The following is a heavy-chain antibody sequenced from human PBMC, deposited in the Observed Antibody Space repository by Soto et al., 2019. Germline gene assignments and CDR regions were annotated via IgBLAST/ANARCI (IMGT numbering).Heavy chain of an antibody. D-gene: IGHD1-26*01. J-gene: IGHJ4*02. Sequence: SETLSLTCTVSGGSVSSGSYYWSWIRQPPGKGLEWIGYIYYSGSTNYNPSLKSRVTISVDTSKNQFSLKLSSVTAADTAVYYCARGLGATPGNFDYWGQGTLVTVSS. V-gene: IGHV4-61*01. CDR1: GGSVSSGSYY. CDR3: ARGLGATPGNFDY. CDR2: IYYSGST.